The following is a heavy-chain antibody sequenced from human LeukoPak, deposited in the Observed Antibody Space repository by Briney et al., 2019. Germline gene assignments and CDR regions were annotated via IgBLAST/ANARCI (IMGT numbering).Heavy chain of an antibody. D-gene: IGHD3-10*01. CDR1: GFTFNSYW. Sequence: GGSLRLSCVVSGFTFNSYWMTWVRQAPGKGLEWVANINEEGSEQVYEDSLKGRFTVSRDNAQNSLHLQINGLKIEDTAVYYCARRSGLRLDWSGELLRPRYYYAMDVWGQGTTVTVSS. CDR3: ARRSGLRLDWSGELLRPRYYYAMDV. J-gene: IGHJ6*02. V-gene: IGHV3-7*01. CDR2: INEEGSEQ.